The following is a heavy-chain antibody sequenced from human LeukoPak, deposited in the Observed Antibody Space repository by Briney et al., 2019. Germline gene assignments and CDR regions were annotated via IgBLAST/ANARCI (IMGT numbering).Heavy chain of an antibody. V-gene: IGHV1-8*03. CDR2: MNPNSGNT. J-gene: IGHJ4*02. CDR1: GYTFTSYD. CDR3: ARVSLDIVVVPAAIWSLGFDY. D-gene: IGHD2-2*01. Sequence: ASVKVSCKASGYTFTSYDINWVRQATGQGLEWMGWMNPNSGNTGYAQKFQGRVTITRNTSISTAYMELSSLRSEDTAVYYCARVSLDIVVVPAAIWSLGFDYWGQGTLVTVSS.